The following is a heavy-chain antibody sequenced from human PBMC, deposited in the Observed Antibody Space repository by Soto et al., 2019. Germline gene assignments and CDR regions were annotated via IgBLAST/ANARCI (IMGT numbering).Heavy chain of an antibody. D-gene: IGHD3-3*01. V-gene: IGHV1-2*04. J-gene: IGHJ4*02. CDR2: INPNSGGT. CDR3: AVSSSPKLRFLEWLLYPKPKNYFDY. Sequence: QVQLVQSGAEVKKPGASVKVSCKASGYTFTGYYMHWVRQAPGQGLEWMGWINPNSGGTNYAQKFQGWVTMTRETSISTAYMELSRLRSDDTAVYYCAVSSSPKLRFLEWLLYPKPKNYFDYWGQGTLVTVSS. CDR1: GYTFTGYY.